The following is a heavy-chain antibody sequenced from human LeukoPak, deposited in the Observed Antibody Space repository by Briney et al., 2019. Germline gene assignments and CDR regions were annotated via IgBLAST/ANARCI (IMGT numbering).Heavy chain of an antibody. D-gene: IGHD2-15*01. J-gene: IGHJ4*02. CDR3: ARVGSTIDY. CDR1: GFTXXXYX. Sequence: GGSLRLSCAASGFTXXXYXXXXXXXXPXXXXEWVSSISSSSSYIYYADSVKGRFTISRDNAKNSLYLQMNSLRAEDTAVYYCARVGSTIDYWGQGTLVTVSS. V-gene: IGHV3-21*01. CDR2: ISSSSSYI.